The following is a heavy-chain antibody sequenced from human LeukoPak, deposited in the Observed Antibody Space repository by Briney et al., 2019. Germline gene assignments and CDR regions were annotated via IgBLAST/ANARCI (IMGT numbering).Heavy chain of an antibody. J-gene: IGHJ4*02. CDR2: INHSGST. D-gene: IGHD3-22*01. CDR1: GGSFSGYC. Sequence: SETLSLTCAVYGGSFSGYCWSWIRQPPGKGLEWIGEINHSGSTNYNPSLKSQVTISVDTSKNQFSLKLSSVTAADTAVYYCARGPRYYYDSSGRYDYWGQGTLVTVSS. CDR3: ARGPRYYYDSSGRYDY. V-gene: IGHV4-34*01.